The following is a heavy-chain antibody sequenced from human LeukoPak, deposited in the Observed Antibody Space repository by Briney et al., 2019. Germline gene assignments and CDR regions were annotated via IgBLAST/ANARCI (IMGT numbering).Heavy chain of an antibody. J-gene: IGHJ5*02. CDR1: GGSISSSSYY. V-gene: IGHV4-39*07. D-gene: IGHD3-9*01. CDR3: AREPSRYFDWLPNWFDP. CDR2: IYYSGST. Sequence: SETLSLTCTVSGGSISSSSYYWGWIRQPPGKGLEWIGSIYYSGSTYYNPSLKSRVTISVDTSKNQFSLKLSSVTAADTAVYYCAREPSRYFDWLPNWFDPWGQGTLVTVSS.